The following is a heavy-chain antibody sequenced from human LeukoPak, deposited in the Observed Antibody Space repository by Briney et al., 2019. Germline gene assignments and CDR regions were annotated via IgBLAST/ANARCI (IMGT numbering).Heavy chain of an antibody. J-gene: IGHJ4*02. CDR3: ARDLAWGAFDY. V-gene: IGHV3-23*01. CDR2: ISGSGGST. D-gene: IGHD3-16*01. CDR1: GFTFSSYA. Sequence: GGSLRLSCAASGFTFSSYAMSWVRQAPGKGLEWVSAISGSGGSTYYADSVKGRFTISRDDSKNTLSLQMNSLRVEDTAVYYCARDLAWGAFDYWGQGTLVTVSS.